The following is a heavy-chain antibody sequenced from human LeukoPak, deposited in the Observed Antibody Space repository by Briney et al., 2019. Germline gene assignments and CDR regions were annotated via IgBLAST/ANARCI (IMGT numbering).Heavy chain of an antibody. Sequence: GGSLRLSCAASGFTFSSNAMSWVRQAPGKGLEWVSAISGSDARTYYADSVKGRFTISRRNSKNTLYLQVISPRPKDMSVYYCEKPLSGWYSFDYWGQGTLVTVSS. V-gene: IGHV3-23*01. J-gene: IGHJ4*02. D-gene: IGHD6-19*01. CDR3: EKPLSGWYSFDY. CDR2: ISGSDART. CDR1: GFTFSSNA.